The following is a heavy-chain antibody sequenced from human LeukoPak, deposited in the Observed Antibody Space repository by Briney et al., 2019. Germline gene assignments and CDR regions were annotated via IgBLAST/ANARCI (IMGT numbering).Heavy chain of an antibody. CDR1: GFTFSNSW. CDR3: ARDPTPHDY. Sequence: PGGSLRLSCATSGFTFSNSWMTWVRQTPGRRLEWVADIKGDGSDQFYEDSVKGRFTISRDNAKNSLYLQMNSLRAEDTAVYYCARDPTPHDYWGQGTLVTVSS. D-gene: IGHD1-14*01. V-gene: IGHV3-7*01. CDR2: IKGDGSDQ. J-gene: IGHJ4*02.